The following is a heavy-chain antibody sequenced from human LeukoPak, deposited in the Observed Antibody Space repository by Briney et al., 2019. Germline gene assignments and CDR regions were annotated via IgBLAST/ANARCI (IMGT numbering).Heavy chain of an antibody. V-gene: IGHV3-30*18. Sequence: GGSLRLSCAASGFTFSSYGMHWVRQAPGKGLEWGAVISYDGSNKYYADSVKGRFTISRDNSKNTLYLQMNSLRAEDTAVYYCAKDRRFDYWGQGTLVTVSS. CDR2: ISYDGSNK. J-gene: IGHJ4*02. CDR1: GFTFSSYG. CDR3: AKDRRFDY.